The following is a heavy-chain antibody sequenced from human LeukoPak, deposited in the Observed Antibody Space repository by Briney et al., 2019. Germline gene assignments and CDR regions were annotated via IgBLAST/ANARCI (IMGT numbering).Heavy chain of an antibody. Sequence: SETLSLTCAVYGGSFSGYYWSWIRQPPGKGLEWIGEINHSGSTNYNPSLKSRVTISVDRSKNQFSLKLSSVTAADTAVYYCARAVAGLYYFDYWGQGTLVTVSS. D-gene: IGHD6-19*01. V-gene: IGHV4-34*01. CDR2: INHSGST. J-gene: IGHJ4*02. CDR3: ARAVAGLYYFDY. CDR1: GGSFSGYY.